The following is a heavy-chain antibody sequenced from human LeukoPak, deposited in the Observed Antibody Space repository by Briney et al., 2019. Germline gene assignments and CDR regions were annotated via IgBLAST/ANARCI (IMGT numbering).Heavy chain of an antibody. CDR3: ARETPVRAVGGMDV. Sequence: SVKVSCKASGGTFSNYAISWMRQAPGQGLEWMGGIIPMSGTANYAQKFQGRVAITTDESTNSAYMELSSLRSEDTAVYYCARETPVRAVGGMDVWGQGTTVTVSS. CDR2: IIPMSGTA. V-gene: IGHV1-69*05. D-gene: IGHD3-3*01. CDR1: GGTFSNYA. J-gene: IGHJ6*02.